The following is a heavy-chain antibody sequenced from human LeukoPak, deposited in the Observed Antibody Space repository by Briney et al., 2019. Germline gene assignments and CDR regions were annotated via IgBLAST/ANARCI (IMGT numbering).Heavy chain of an antibody. V-gene: IGHV4-34*01. CDR2: INHSGST. D-gene: IGHD3-3*01. J-gene: IGHJ5*02. Sequence: SETLSLTCAVYGGSFSGYYWSWIRQPPGKGLEWIGEINHSGSTNYNPSLKSRVTISVDTSKNQFSLKLSSVTAADTAVYYCARGSPLTIFGVVRLKNWFDPWGQGTLVIVSS. CDR1: GGSFSGYY. CDR3: ARGSPLTIFGVVRLKNWFDP.